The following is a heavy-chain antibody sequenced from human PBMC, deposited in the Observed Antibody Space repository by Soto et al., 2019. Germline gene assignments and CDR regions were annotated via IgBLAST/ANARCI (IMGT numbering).Heavy chain of an antibody. CDR3: AREPTVSYYYYYGMDV. D-gene: IGHD4-17*01. CDR2: TYYSGST. Sequence: SETLSLTCTVSGGSISSGGYYWSWIRQHPGKGLEWIGYTYYSGSTYYNPSLKSRVTISVDTSKNQFSLKLSSVTAADTAVYYCAREPTVSYYYYYGMDVWGQGTTVTVSS. V-gene: IGHV4-31*03. CDR1: GGSISSGGYY. J-gene: IGHJ6*02.